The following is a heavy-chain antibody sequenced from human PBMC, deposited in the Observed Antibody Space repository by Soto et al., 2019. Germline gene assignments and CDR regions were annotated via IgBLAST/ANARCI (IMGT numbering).Heavy chain of an antibody. CDR1: GCSISSGGYY. V-gene: IGHV4-31*03. CDR3: ARSNSGYYKWFDP. J-gene: IGHJ5*02. D-gene: IGHD3-3*01. CDR2: IYYSGST. Sequence: SETLSLTCTVSGCSISSGGYYWSWIRQHPGKGLEWIGYIYYSGSTYYNPSLKSRVTISVDTSKNQFSLKLSSVTAADTALYYCARSNSGYYKWFDPWGQGTLVTVSS.